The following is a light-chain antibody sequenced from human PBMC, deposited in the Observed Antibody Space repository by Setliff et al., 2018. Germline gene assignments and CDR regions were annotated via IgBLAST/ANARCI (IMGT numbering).Light chain of an antibody. Sequence: QSALAQPPSASGSPGQSVTISCTGTSSDVGGYNYVSWYQQHPGKAPKFMIYEVSKRPSGVPDRSSGSKSGNTASLTVSGLQAEDEADYYCSSYAGSNNPYVFGTGTKGTVL. J-gene: IGLJ1*01. V-gene: IGLV2-8*01. CDR3: SSYAGSNNPYV. CDR1: SSDVGGYNY. CDR2: EVS.